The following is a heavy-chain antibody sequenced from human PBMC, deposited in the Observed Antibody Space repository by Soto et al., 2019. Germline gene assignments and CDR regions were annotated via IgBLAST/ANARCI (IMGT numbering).Heavy chain of an antibody. Sequence: SETLSLTCTVSGGSISSSSYYWGWIRQPPGKGLEWIGSIYYSGSTYYNPSVKSRVTISVDTSKNQFSLKLTSMTAADTAVYYCARQRYFDYWGQGTLVTVSS. D-gene: IGHD3-9*01. V-gene: IGHV4-39*01. CDR1: GGSISSSSYY. J-gene: IGHJ4*02. CDR3: ARQRYFDY. CDR2: IYYSGST.